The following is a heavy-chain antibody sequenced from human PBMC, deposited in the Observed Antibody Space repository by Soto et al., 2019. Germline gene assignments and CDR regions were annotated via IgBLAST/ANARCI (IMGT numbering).Heavy chain of an antibody. CDR2: IYYSGSA. D-gene: IGHD3-3*01. Sequence: KTSETLSLTCTVSGGSISSYYWSWIRQPPGKGLEWIGYIYYSGSANYNPSLKSRVTISVDTSKNQFSLKLSTVTAADTAETYCARVVFGSGNWFDPWGQGTLVTVSS. J-gene: IGHJ5*02. V-gene: IGHV4-59*01. CDR3: ARVVFGSGNWFDP. CDR1: GGSISSYY.